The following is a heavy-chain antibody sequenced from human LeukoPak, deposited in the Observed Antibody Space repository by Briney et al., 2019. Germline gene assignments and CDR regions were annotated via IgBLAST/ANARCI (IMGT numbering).Heavy chain of an antibody. CDR2: ISSNGGST. Sequence: PGGSLRLSCAASGFTFSSYAMHWVRQAPGKGLEYVSAISSNGGSTYYANSVKGGFTISRDNSKNTLYLQMGSLRAEDMAVYYCARRRYYDSSGYTFGFDYWGQGTLVTVSS. CDR1: GFTFSSYA. V-gene: IGHV3-64*01. D-gene: IGHD3-22*01. CDR3: ARRRYYDSSGYTFGFDY. J-gene: IGHJ4*02.